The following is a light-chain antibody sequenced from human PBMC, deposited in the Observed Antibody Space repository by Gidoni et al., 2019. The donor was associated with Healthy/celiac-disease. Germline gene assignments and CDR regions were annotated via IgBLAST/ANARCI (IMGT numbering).Light chain of an antibody. J-gene: IGKJ4*01. CDR3: MKSIQLPLT. V-gene: IGKV2D-29*01. CDR1: QILLHSDGKTY. CDR2: EVS. Sequence: DIVMTQPPLSLSVTPGHPASISCKSSQILLHSDGKTYLYWYMTKPVKPPQLLIYEVSNRFSGLPDRFSGRGSGTDFTLKISRVEAEDVGVYYCMKSIQLPLTFXGXTKVEIK.